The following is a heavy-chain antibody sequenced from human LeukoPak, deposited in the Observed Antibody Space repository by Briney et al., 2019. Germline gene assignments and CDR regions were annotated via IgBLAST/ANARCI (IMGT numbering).Heavy chain of an antibody. CDR3: ARESGSTSCYDY. Sequence: SETLSLTCTVSGGSISSYYWSWIRQPPGKGLEWIGYIYYSGSTNYNPSLKSRVTISADTSKNQFSLKLSSVTAADTAVYYCARESGSTSCYDYWGQGTLVTVSS. CDR2: IYYSGST. D-gene: IGHD2-2*01. J-gene: IGHJ4*02. V-gene: IGHV4-59*12. CDR1: GGSISSYY.